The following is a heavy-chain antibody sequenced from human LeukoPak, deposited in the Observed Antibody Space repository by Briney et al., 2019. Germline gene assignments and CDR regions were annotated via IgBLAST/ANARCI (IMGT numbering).Heavy chain of an antibody. CDR1: GFTFSRNW. V-gene: IGHV3-7*01. Sequence: GGSLRLSCAASGFTFSRNWMSWVRQAPGKGLEWVANIKKDGSEKYYVDSVKGRFTISRDNAKNSVYLQMNSLRAEDTAVYYCARDDSSIDAFDIWGQGTMVT. CDR3: ARDDSSIDAFDI. D-gene: IGHD3-22*01. CDR2: IKKDGSEK. J-gene: IGHJ3*02.